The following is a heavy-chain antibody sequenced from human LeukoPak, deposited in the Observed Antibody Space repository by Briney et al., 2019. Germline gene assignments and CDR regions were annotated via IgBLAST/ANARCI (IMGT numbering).Heavy chain of an antibody. D-gene: IGHD3-22*01. CDR1: GYTFTGYY. CDR3: ARGPPTIVVVITTGDFDS. CDR2: INPNSGGT. J-gene: IGHJ4*02. V-gene: IGHV1-2*02. Sequence: ASVKVSCKASGYTFTGYYIHWVRQAPGQGLEWMGWINPNSGGTNYAQKFQGRVTMTRDTSISTAYMELRRLRSDDRAVYYSARGPPTIVVVITTGDFDSWGQGPLVTVSS.